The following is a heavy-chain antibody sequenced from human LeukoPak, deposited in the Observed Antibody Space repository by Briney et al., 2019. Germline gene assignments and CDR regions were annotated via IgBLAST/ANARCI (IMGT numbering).Heavy chain of an antibody. Sequence: PGGSLRLSCAASGFTFSKYGMYWVRQAPGKGLEWVAFIRNDGRNKYYTDSVKGRITISKDNSKNTLYLQMNNLRAEDTAVYYCAKDVIAEVGSRFDYWGQGTLVTVSS. J-gene: IGHJ4*02. D-gene: IGHD6-13*01. CDR3: AKDVIAEVGSRFDY. V-gene: IGHV3-30*02. CDR1: GFTFSKYG. CDR2: IRNDGRNK.